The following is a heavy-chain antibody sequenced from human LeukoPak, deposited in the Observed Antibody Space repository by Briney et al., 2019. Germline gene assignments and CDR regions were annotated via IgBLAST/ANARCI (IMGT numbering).Heavy chain of an antibody. D-gene: IGHD3-16*01. CDR1: GASVSSGDYH. CDR2: HNGDP. CDR3: VTYYVNGGGRGH. V-gene: IGHV4-61*08. Sequence: SETLSLTCTVSGASVSSGDYHWSWVRQAPGKGLEWIGHNGDPSYNPSLKSRVVISIDTSRSRFSLRLNSVTAADTATYFCVTYYVNGGGRGHWGPGALVTVSS. J-gene: IGHJ4*02.